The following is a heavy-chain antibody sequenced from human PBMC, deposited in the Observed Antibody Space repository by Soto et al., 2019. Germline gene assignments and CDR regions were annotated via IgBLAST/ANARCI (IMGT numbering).Heavy chain of an antibody. CDR3: AKDPQDSSLAPDEFLETYGMDV. J-gene: IGHJ6*02. CDR2: ISGSGGST. D-gene: IGHD6-13*01. Sequence: GGSLRLSCAASGFTFSSYAMSWVRQAPGKGLEWVSAISGSGGSTYYADSVKGRFTISRDNSKNTPYLQMNSLRAEDTAVYYCAKDPQDSSLAPDEFLETYGMDVWGQGTTVTVSS. CDR1: GFTFSSYA. V-gene: IGHV3-23*01.